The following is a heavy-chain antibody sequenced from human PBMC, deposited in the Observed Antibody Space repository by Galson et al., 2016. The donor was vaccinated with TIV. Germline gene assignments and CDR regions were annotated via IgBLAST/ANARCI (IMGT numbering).Heavy chain of an antibody. CDR1: GFTFSAYA. CDR2: INQGGSEK. D-gene: IGHD2-2*01. J-gene: IGHJ5*02. V-gene: IGHV3-7*01. Sequence: SLRLSCAAFGFTFSAYAMHWVRQAPGKGLEWAASINQGGSEKDYVDSVKGRFTIARDNAQTSLYLQLDSLRAEDTAVYYCARMLFDIVGAPAATPTGYFDPWGQGTLVTVSS. CDR3: ARMLFDIVGAPAATPTGYFDP.